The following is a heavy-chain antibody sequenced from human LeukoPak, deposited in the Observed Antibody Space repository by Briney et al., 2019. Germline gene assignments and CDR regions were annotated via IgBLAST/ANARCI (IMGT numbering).Heavy chain of an antibody. J-gene: IGHJ6*02. D-gene: IGHD3-9*01. Sequence: ASVKVSCKASGGTFSSYAISWVRQAPGQGLEWMGRIIPILGIANYAQKFQGRVPITADKSTSTAYMELSSLRSEDTAVYYCASCTIKNEKLRYFDYGMDVWGQGTTVTVSS. CDR1: GGTFSSYA. CDR3: ASCTIKNEKLRYFDYGMDV. V-gene: IGHV1-69*04. CDR2: IIPILGIA.